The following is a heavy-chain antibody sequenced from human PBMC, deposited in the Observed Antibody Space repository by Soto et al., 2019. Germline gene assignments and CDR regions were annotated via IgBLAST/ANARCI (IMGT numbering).Heavy chain of an antibody. Sequence: ESGGGVVQPGRSLRLSCAASVFTFSSYAMHWVRQAPGKGLEWVAVISYDGSNKYYADSVKGRFTISRDNSKNTLYLQMNSLRAEDTAVYYCARYSSSPDYWGQGTLVTVSS. CDR3: ARYSSSPDY. V-gene: IGHV3-30-3*01. CDR2: ISYDGSNK. J-gene: IGHJ4*02. D-gene: IGHD6-6*01. CDR1: VFTFSSYA.